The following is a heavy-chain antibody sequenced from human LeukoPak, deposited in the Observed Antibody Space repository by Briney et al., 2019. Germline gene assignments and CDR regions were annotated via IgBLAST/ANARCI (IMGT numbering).Heavy chain of an antibody. CDR1: GFTFSSYG. CDR3: ARGKGRARGPYYYDSSGYYYFDY. J-gene: IGHJ4*02. D-gene: IGHD3-22*01. Sequence: GGSLRLSCAASGFTFSSYGMHWVRQAPGKGLEWVAVISYDGSNKYYADSVKGRFTISRDNSKNTLYLQMNSLRAEDTAVYYCARGKGRARGPYYYDSSGYYYFDYWGQGTLVTVSS. CDR2: ISYDGSNK. V-gene: IGHV3-30*03.